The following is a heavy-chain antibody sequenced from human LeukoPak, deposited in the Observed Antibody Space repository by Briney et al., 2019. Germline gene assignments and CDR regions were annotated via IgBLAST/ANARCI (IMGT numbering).Heavy chain of an antibody. Sequence: SETLSLTCTVSGGSISSYYWSWIRQPPGKGLEWIGYIYYSGSTNYNPSLKSRVTISVDTSKNQFSLKLSSVTAADAAVYYCARHKGSLGIRRWYFDLWGRGTLVTVSS. J-gene: IGHJ2*01. CDR3: ARHKGSLGIRRWYFDL. CDR1: GGSISSYY. D-gene: IGHD3-16*01. CDR2: IYYSGST. V-gene: IGHV4-59*08.